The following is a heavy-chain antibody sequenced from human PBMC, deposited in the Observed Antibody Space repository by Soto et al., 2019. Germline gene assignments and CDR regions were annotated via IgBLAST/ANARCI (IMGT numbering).Heavy chain of an antibody. J-gene: IGHJ4*02. CDR1: GGSFSGYY. D-gene: IGHD2-15*01. CDR2: INHSGST. CDR3: ARGRGGCSGGSCPLPFDY. Sequence: SETLSLTCAVYGGSFSGYYWSWIRQPPGKGLEWIGEINHSGSTNYNPSLKSRVTISVDTSKNQFSLKLSSVTAADTAVYYCARGRGGCSGGSCPLPFDYWGQGTLVTVSS. V-gene: IGHV4-34*01.